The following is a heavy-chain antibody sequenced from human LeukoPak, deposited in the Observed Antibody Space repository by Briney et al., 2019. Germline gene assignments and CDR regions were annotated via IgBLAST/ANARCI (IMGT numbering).Heavy chain of an antibody. D-gene: IGHD3-3*01. CDR2: IIPIFGTA. J-gene: IGHJ6*03. Sequence: ASVKVSCKASGGTFSSYAISWVRQAPGQGLEWMGGIIPIFGTANYAQKFQGRVTITADESTSTAYMELSSLRSEDTAVYYCAGDFWSGYYYYYYMDVWGEGTTVTVSS. V-gene: IGHV1-69*13. CDR3: AGDFWSGYYYYYYMDV. CDR1: GGTFSSYA.